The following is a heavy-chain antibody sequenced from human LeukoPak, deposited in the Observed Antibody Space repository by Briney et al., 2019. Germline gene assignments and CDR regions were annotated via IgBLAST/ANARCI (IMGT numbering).Heavy chain of an antibody. CDR3: ARDRDDFWSGYPYYYYYYMDV. J-gene: IGHJ6*03. CDR2: ISSSSSTI. Sequence: PGGSLRLSCAASGFTFSSCSMNWVRQAPGKGLEWVSYISSSSSTIYYADSVKGRFTISRDNAKNSLYLQMNSLRAEDTAVYYCARDRDDFWSGYPYYYYYYMDVWGKGTTVTVSS. CDR1: GFTFSSCS. D-gene: IGHD3-3*01. V-gene: IGHV3-48*01.